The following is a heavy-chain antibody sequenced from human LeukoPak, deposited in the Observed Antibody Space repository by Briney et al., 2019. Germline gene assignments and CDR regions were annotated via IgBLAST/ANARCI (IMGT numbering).Heavy chain of an antibody. CDR3: AKLSRQYYYDSSGYGIGAFDI. Sequence: PGGSLRLSCAASGFTFSSYGMHWVRQAPGKGLEWVAVISYDGSSKYYADSVKGRFTISRDNSKNTLYLQMNSLRAEDTAVYYCAKLSRQYYYDSSGYGIGAFDIWGQGTMVTVSS. D-gene: IGHD3-22*01. CDR1: GFTFSSYG. CDR2: ISYDGSSK. J-gene: IGHJ3*02. V-gene: IGHV3-30*18.